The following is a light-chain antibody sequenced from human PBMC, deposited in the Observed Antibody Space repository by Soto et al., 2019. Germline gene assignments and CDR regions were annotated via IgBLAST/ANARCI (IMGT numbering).Light chain of an antibody. CDR3: ASWDDSLKGVV. V-gene: IGLV1-44*01. CDR1: DSNIGSNS. CDR2: SSH. J-gene: IGLJ2*01. Sequence: QAVVTQPPSASGTPGQRVIISCSGGDSNIGSNSVNWYQLLPGTAPKLLIYSSHQRPSGVPDRFSGSKSGTSASLAISGLQSEDEAEYFCASWDDSLKGVVFGGGTKLTVL.